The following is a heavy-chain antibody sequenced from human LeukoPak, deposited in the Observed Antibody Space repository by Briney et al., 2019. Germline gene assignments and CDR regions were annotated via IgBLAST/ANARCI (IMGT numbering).Heavy chain of an antibody. CDR3: VKDLGSAITSALALDV. J-gene: IGHJ6*02. Sequence: PGGSLRLSCAASGFTFSRYWMNWVRQAPGKGLEWVANIKEDGSAQNYVDSVKGRFTISRDNRKNLLHLQMNSLRPDDSAVYYCVKDLGSAITSALALDVWGQGTTVTVSS. CDR2: IKEDGSAQ. D-gene: IGHD2-15*01. V-gene: IGHV3-7*03. CDR1: GFTFSRYW.